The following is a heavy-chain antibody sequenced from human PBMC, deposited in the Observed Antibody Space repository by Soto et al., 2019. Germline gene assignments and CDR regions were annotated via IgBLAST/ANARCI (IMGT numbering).Heavy chain of an antibody. CDR3: GSEFSSTYYYENSGHGGAL. D-gene: IGHD3-22*01. J-gene: IGHJ4*02. CDR2: IYYSGST. Sequence: SETLSLTCTVSGGSISSGDYYWSWIRQPPGKGLEWIGYIYYSGSTYYNPSLKSRVSISVDTSKNQFSLKLTSVTAADTAVYYCGSEFSSTYYYENSGHGGALWGQGTLVTVSS. CDR1: GGSISSGDYY. V-gene: IGHV4-30-4*01.